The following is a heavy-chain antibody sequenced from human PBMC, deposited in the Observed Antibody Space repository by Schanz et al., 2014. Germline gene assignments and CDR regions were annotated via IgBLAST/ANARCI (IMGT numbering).Heavy chain of an antibody. D-gene: IGHD3-9*01. CDR2: SRNKGHSYTS. CDR3: ARRNFYDKSAAFDY. CDR1: GFPFSRFS. V-gene: IGHV3-72*01. J-gene: IGHJ4*02. Sequence: EVQLVESGGGSLQPGGSLRLSCTASGFPFSRFSMIWVRQAPGKGLEWVGHSRNKGHSYTSEYAASVKGRFTISRDESESSLYLQMDSLKTEDTAVYYCARRNFYDKSAAFDYWGQGSLVTVSS.